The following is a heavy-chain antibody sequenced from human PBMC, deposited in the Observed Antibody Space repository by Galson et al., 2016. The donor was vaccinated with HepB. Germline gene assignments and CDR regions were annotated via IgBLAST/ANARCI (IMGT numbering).Heavy chain of an antibody. CDR1: GASTKSYY. CDR2: IYYSGTT. Sequence: ETLSLTCTVSGASTKSYYWSWIRQPPGKGLEWIGYIYYSGTTNYNPSLRSRVTMSVDTSKNQFSLNLSSVTAADTAVYYCARESSSWYQNWFDPWGQGTLVTVSS. CDR3: ARESSSWYQNWFDP. V-gene: IGHV4-59*12. D-gene: IGHD2-2*01. J-gene: IGHJ5*02.